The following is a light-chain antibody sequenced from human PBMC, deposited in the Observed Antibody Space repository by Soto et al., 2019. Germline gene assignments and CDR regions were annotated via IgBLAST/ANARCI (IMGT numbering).Light chain of an antibody. V-gene: IGKV3-11*01. J-gene: IGKJ5*01. CDR2: DAS. CDR3: QQRSNWPPIT. Sequence: EIVLTQSPATLSLSPGERATLSCRASLIVSCYLAWYQQKPGHASRLLIYDASNRSTGIPARFSGSGSGTDFTLTISSLEPEDFAVYYCQQRSNWPPITFGQGTRLEIK. CDR1: LIVSCY.